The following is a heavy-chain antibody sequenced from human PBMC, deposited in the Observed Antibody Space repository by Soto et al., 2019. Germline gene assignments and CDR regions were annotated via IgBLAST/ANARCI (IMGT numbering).Heavy chain of an antibody. V-gene: IGHV3-7*01. CDR1: GFTFSSYW. CDR3: ARANMREHYSSSRYYFDY. CDR2: IKQDGSEK. D-gene: IGHD6-13*01. Sequence: EVQLVESGGGLVQPGGSLRLSCAASGFTFSSYWMSWVRQAPGKGLEWVANIKQDGSEKYYVDSVKGRFTISRDNAKNSLYLQMNSLRAEDTAVYYCARANMREHYSSSRYYFDYWGQGTLVTVSS. J-gene: IGHJ4*02.